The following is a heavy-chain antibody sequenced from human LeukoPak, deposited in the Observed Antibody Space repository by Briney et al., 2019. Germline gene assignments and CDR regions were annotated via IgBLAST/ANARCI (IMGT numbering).Heavy chain of an antibody. J-gene: IGHJ6*02. Sequence: ASVKVSCKASGYIFTSYYMHWVRRASGQGLEWMGMINPSGGSTSYAQKFQGRVTMTRDTSTLTVYSELSSLRSEDTAVYYWARERGDRYGMDVWGQGTTVTVSS. V-gene: IGHV1-46*01. CDR1: GYIFTSYY. D-gene: IGHD2-21*02. CDR3: ARERGDRYGMDV. CDR2: INPSGGST.